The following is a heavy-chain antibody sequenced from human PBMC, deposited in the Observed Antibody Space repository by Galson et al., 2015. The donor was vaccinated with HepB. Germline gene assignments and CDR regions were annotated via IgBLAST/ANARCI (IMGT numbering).Heavy chain of an antibody. CDR3: ARMRGAAAGTGELQH. D-gene: IGHD6-13*01. CDR1: GYTFTSYY. V-gene: IGHV1-46*01. Sequence: SVKVSCKASGYTFTSYYMHWVRQAPGQGLEWMGIINPSGGSTSYAQKFQGRVTMTRDTSTSTVYMELSSLRSEDTAVYYCARMRGAAAGTGELQHWGQGTLVTVSS. J-gene: IGHJ1*01. CDR2: INPSGGST.